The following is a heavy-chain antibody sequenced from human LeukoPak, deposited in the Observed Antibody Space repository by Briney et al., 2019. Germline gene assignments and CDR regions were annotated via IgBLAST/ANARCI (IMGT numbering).Heavy chain of an antibody. Sequence: GGSLRLSCAASGFTFSSYSMNWVRQAPGKGLEWVSSISSSSSYIYYADSVKGRFAISRDNAKNTLYLLMTSLRAEDTAVYYCASPGKAAAEGGQGTLVTVSS. CDR3: ASPGKAAAE. J-gene: IGHJ4*02. CDR1: GFTFSSYS. CDR2: ISSSSSYI. D-gene: IGHD6-13*01. V-gene: IGHV3-21*01.